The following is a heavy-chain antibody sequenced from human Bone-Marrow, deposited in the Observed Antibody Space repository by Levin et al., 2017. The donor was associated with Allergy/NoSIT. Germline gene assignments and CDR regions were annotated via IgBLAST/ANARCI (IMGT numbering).Heavy chain of an antibody. J-gene: IGHJ4*02. Sequence: SETLSLTCTVSGGSLSTYYWSWLRQSPGKGLEWIGYISYTGSTNYNPSLKSRVTISVDTSKQQFSLILTSVTVADSAVYYCARSPDHAFCTDVSCSTSKPVDHWGQGAVDTVS. CDR2: ISYTGST. D-gene: IGHD2-2*02. CDR1: GGSLSTYY. V-gene: IGHV4-59*08. CDR3: ARSPDHAFCTDVSCSTSKPVDH.